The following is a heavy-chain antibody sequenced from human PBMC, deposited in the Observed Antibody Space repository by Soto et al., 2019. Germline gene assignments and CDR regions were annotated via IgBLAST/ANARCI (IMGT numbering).Heavy chain of an antibody. J-gene: IGHJ4*02. CDR3: ARERGGYRYGDY. D-gene: IGHD5-18*01. Sequence: QVQLVPSGPEVKKPGASVRVSCKPSGYPFSNYGISWMRQAPGQGLEWMGLVNIDKGNTKYAQKFQDRVTMTTNASTSTVYLELRGLRSDDTALYYCARERGGYRYGDYWGQGTLVTVSS. CDR1: GYPFSNYG. V-gene: IGHV1-18*01. CDR2: VNIDKGNT.